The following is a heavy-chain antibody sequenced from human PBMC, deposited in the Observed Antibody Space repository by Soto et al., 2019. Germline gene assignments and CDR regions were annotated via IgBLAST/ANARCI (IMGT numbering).Heavy chain of an antibody. Sequence: QVQLQQWGAGLLKPSETLSLTCAVYGGSFSGYYWSWIRQPPGKGLEWIGEINRRGSTNYNPSLKIRITISMDTSKTQFSLHLSPVTAADPAVFYCARGRTSNASGLRSFDYWGQGTLVTVSS. CDR2: INRRGST. V-gene: IGHV4-34*01. J-gene: IGHJ4*02. CDR3: ARGRTSNASGLRSFDY. D-gene: IGHD3-10*01. CDR1: GGSFSGYY.